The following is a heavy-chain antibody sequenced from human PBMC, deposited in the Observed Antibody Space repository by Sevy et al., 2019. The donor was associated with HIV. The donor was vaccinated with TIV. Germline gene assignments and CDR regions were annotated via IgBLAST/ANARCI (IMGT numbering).Heavy chain of an antibody. CDR3: SIYYDIRAFDS. CDR2: IRGKAYNYAT. Sequence: GGSLRLSCAGSGFTFSDAAIHWVRQASGKGLEWLGRIRGKAYNYATAYAASVKDRFSISRNDLKDTAYLQMNSLRTVDAAMYYCSIYYDIRAFDSWGQGTQVTVSS. CDR1: GFTFSDAA. J-gene: IGHJ4*02. D-gene: IGHD3-22*01. V-gene: IGHV3-73*01.